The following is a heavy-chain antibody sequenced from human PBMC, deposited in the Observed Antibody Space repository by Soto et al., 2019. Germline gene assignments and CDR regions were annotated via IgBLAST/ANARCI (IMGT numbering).Heavy chain of an antibody. J-gene: IGHJ4*02. CDR3: ARVWDEYVWGSYRPADY. V-gene: IGHV1-18*01. Sequence: QVQLVQSGAEVKKPGASVKVSCKASGYTFTSYGISWVRQAPGQGLEWMGWISAYNGNTNYAQKLQGRVTMTTDTSTSTAYMELRSLRSDDTAVYYCARVWDEYVWGSYRPADYWGQGTLVTVSS. CDR1: GYTFTSYG. D-gene: IGHD3-16*02. CDR2: ISAYNGNT.